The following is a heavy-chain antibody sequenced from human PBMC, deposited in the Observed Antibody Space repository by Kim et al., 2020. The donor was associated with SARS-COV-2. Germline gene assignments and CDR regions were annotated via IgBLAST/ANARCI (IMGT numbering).Heavy chain of an antibody. CDR1: GGSFSGYY. J-gene: IGHJ4*01. CDR3: ARAGRQGLGRTVFYYFDY. D-gene: IGHD6-19*01. CDR2: INHSGST. Sequence: SETLSLTCAVYGGSFSGYYWSWIRQPPGKGLEWIGEINHSGSTNYNPSLKSRVTISVDTSKNQFCLKMSSVTAAATAVYYCARAGRQGLGRTVFYYFDY. V-gene: IGHV4-34*01.